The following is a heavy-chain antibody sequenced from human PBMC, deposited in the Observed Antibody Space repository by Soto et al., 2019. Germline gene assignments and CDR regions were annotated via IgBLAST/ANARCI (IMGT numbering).Heavy chain of an antibody. CDR2: IYNSGST. J-gene: IGHJ4*02. CDR3: ARGRPHYYGAGSYYNGDY. Sequence: QVQLQESGPGLVKPSGTLSLTCAVSGGSISSTNWWSWVRQPPGKGLEWIGVIYNSGSTNYNPSLKSRVTISIDKCRNEVSLGLSSVTAADTAIYYCARGRPHYYGAGSYYNGDYWGQGILVTVSS. D-gene: IGHD3-10*01. CDR1: GGSISSTNW. V-gene: IGHV4-4*02.